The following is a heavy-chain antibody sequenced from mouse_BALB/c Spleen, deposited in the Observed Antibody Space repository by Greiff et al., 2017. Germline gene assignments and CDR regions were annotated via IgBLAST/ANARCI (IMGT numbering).Heavy chain of an antibody. V-gene: IGHV1-9*01. J-gene: IGHJ3*01. D-gene: IGHD2-4*01. CDR2: ILPGSGST. CDR3: ARRGPYYDYDWFAY. Sequence: QVQLQRSGAELMKPGASVKISCKATGYTFSSYWIEWVKQRPGHGLEWIGEILPGSGSTNYNEKFKGKATFTADTSSNTAYMQLSSLTSEDSAVYYCARRGPYYDYDWFAYWGQGTLVTVSA. CDR1: GYTFSSYW.